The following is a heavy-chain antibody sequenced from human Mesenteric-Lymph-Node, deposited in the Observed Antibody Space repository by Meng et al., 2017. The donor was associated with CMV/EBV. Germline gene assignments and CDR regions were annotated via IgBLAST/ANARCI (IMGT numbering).Heavy chain of an antibody. J-gene: IGHJ6*02. CDR1: GYTFTNYG. Sequence: ASVKVSCKASGYTFTNYGINWVRQAPGQGLEWMGWINAYNGNTNYAQKLQGRVTMTTDTFTSTAYMELRSLRSDDTAVYFCAKDEGYSSSIHYYYYYGMDVWGQGTTVTVSS. V-gene: IGHV1-18*01. CDR3: AKDEGYSSSIHYYYYYGMDV. CDR2: INAYNGNT. D-gene: IGHD6-6*01.